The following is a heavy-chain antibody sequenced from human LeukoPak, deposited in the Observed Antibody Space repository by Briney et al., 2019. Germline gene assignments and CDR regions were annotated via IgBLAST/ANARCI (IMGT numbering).Heavy chain of an antibody. J-gene: IGHJ4*02. D-gene: IGHD4-17*01. CDR2: ISSSGSTI. Sequence: GGSLRLSRAASGFTFSDYYMSWIRQAPGKGLEWVSYISSSGSTIYYADSVKGRFTISRDNAKNSLYLQMNSLRAEDTAVYYCARDRSRTTVTTRNDGDYWGQGTLVTVSS. V-gene: IGHV3-11*01. CDR1: GFTFSDYY. CDR3: ARDRSRTTVTTRNDGDY.